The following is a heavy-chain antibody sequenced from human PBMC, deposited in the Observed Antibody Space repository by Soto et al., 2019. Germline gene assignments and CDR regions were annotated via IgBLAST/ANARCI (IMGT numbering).Heavy chain of an antibody. J-gene: IGHJ4*02. CDR2: IWYDGSKK. D-gene: IGHD6-25*01. V-gene: IGHV3-33*01. Sequence: QVQLVESGGGVVQPGRSLRLSCAASGFPFSSYGMHWVRQAPGKGLEWVAVIWYDGSKKYYADSVKGRFTISRDNSKNILYLEMNSLRGEDTAVYYCARARGEAAAGYFDYWGQGTQVTVSS. CDR1: GFPFSSYG. CDR3: ARARGEAAAGYFDY.